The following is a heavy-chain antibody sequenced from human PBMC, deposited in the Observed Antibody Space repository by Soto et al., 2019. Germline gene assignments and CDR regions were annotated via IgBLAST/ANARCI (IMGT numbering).Heavy chain of an antibody. D-gene: IGHD6-13*01. CDR1: EGTFNSYA. J-gene: IGHJ4*02. V-gene: IGHV1-69*01. CDR3: ASGASRWYPYFFDS. CDR2: IIPFYNTL. Sequence: QAQVVQSGAEVRKPGSSVKVSCKASEGTFNSYAIAWVRQAPGQGLEWMGGIIPFYNTLNYAQKFQDRVTITADDSTSTVYMALSSLRSADTAVYFCASGASRWYPYFFDSWAQGTLVTVSS.